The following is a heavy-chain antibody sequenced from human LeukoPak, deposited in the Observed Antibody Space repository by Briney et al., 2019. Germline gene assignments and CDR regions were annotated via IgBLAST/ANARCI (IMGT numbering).Heavy chain of an antibody. CDR3: ARRDGYDSTTFDY. V-gene: IGHV5-51*01. Sequence: GESLKISCKGSGYSFSSYWIGWVRQMPGKGLEWMGIIYPGDSDTRYGPSFQGQVTISADKSISTAYLRWSILKASDTAMYYCARRDGYDSTTFDYWGQGTLVTVSS. CDR2: IYPGDSDT. CDR1: GYSFSSYW. D-gene: IGHD5-24*01. J-gene: IGHJ4*02.